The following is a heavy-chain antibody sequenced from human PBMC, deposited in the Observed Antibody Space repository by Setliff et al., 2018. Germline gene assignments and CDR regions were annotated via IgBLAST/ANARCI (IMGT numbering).Heavy chain of an antibody. CDR3: ARDSSGWSGFSRLVGVYYYYMDV. J-gene: IGHJ6*03. D-gene: IGHD6-19*01. CDR1: GYTFTRYA. Sequence: ASVKVACKASGYTFTRYAMNWVRQAPGQGLEWMGWINTNTGNPTYAQGFTGRFVFSLDTSVSTAYLQISSLKAEDTAVYYCARDSSGWSGFSRLVGVYYYYMDVWGKGTTVTVSS. V-gene: IGHV7-4-1*02. CDR2: INTNTGNP.